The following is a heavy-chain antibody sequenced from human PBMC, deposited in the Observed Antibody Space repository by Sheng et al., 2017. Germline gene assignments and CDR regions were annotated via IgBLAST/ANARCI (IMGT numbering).Heavy chain of an antibody. CDR2: VYPGDSDI. J-gene: IGHJ4*02. CDR1: GYIFNTYW. D-gene: IGHD2-21*01. Sequence: EVQLVQSGAEVKKPGESLKISCKGSGYIFNTYWIGWVRQMPGKGLEWMGIVYPGDSDIRYSPSFQGQVTISVDKSISTAYLQWSSLKASDTAMYYCARRGNCGRLSCLDYWGQGTLVTVSS. CDR3: ARRGNCGRLSCLDY. V-gene: IGHV5-51*03.